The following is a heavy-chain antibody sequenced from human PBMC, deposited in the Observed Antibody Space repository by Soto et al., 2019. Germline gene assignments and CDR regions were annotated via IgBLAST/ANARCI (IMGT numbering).Heavy chain of an antibody. Sequence: PGVSLRLSCAAAAFTFSSSWMSWVRQAPGKGLEWVANIKQDGSEKYYWGSVKGRFSISRDNANNSLYLQMNSLRAEDTAVYYCATQGVIAATFYAMDVWGQGTTVTVSS. V-gene: IGHV3-7*01. D-gene: IGHD2-15*01. CDR2: IKQDGSEK. J-gene: IGHJ6*02. CDR3: ATQGVIAATFYAMDV. CDR1: AFTFSSSW.